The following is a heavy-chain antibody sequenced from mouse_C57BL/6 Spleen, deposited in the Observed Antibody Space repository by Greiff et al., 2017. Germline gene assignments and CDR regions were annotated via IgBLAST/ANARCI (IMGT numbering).Heavy chain of an antibody. V-gene: IGHV1-42*01. CDR3: AAYYSNWAWFAY. CDR2: INPSTGGT. Sequence: EVQLQQSGPELVKPGASVKISCKASGYSFTGYYMNWVKQSPEKSLEWIGEINPSTGGTTYNQKFTAKATLTVDKSSSTAYMQLKSLTSEDSAVYYCAAYYSNWAWFAYWGQGTLVTVSA. CDR1: GYSFTGYY. J-gene: IGHJ3*01. D-gene: IGHD2-5*01.